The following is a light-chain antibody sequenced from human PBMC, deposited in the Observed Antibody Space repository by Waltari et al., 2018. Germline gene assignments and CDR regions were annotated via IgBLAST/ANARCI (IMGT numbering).Light chain of an antibody. J-gene: IGKJ1*01. V-gene: IGKV1-39*01. Sequence: DIQMTQSPSSLSASVGDRVTITCRASQSISNYLNWYQQIPGKAPRLLSYSPSSLQTGVPSRFSGSGSGTHFTLTISSLQPEDFATYSCHQSYTTPWTFGQGTKVEIK. CDR3: HQSYTTPWT. CDR2: SPS. CDR1: QSISNY.